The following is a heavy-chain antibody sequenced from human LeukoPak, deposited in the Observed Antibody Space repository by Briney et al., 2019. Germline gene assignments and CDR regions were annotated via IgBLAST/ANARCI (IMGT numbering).Heavy chain of an antibody. J-gene: IGHJ5*02. CDR2: IYTSGST. D-gene: IGHD3-22*01. CDR3: ARGSSYYDSSGWTNWFDP. V-gene: IGHV4-4*07. Sequence: SETLSLTCTVSGGSISSYYWSWIRQPAGKGLEWIGRIYTSGSTNYNPSLKSRVTISVDTSKNQFSLKLSSVTAADTAVYYCARGSSYYDSSGWTNWFDPWGQGTLVTVSS. CDR1: GGSISSYY.